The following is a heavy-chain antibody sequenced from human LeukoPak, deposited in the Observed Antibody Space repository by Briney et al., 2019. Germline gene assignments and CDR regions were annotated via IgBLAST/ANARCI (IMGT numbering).Heavy chain of an antibody. CDR3: ARVRNSGFRYVDS. D-gene: IGHD5-12*01. J-gene: IGHJ4*02. V-gene: IGHV1-18*01. CDR2: ISAYNGNT. CDR1: GYTFTNYA. Sequence: ASVKVSCKASGYTFTNYAISGVRQAPGQGLEWVGWISAYNGNTNYAQKLQGRVTMTTDTSTSTAYMDLRSLRSDDTAVYYCARVRNSGFRYVDSWGQGTLVTVSS.